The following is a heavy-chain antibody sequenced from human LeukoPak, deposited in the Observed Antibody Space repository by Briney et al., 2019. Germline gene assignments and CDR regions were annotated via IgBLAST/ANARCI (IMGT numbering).Heavy chain of an antibody. D-gene: IGHD2-2*01. J-gene: IGHJ4*02. CDR2: ISGSGGST. CDR1: GFTLSSYA. V-gene: IGHV3-23*01. Sequence: GGSLRLSCAASGFTLSSYALSWVRQAPGKGLEWVSAISGSGGSTYYADSVKGRFTISRDNSKNTLYLQMNSLRAEDTAVYYCAKDRGMAYCSSTSCYGPNYFDYWGQGTLGTVSS. CDR3: AKDRGMAYCSSTSCYGPNYFDY.